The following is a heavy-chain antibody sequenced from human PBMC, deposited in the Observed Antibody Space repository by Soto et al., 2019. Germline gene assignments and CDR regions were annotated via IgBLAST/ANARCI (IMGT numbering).Heavy chain of an antibody. J-gene: IGHJ4*02. Sequence: QVQLVESGGGVVQPGRSLRLSCAASGFTFSSYGMHWVRQAPGKGLEWVAVISYDGSKKYYADSVKGRFTISRDNSKNTLYLKMNSLRAEATAVYYCAKGGVTTSYYFDYWGQGTLVTVSS. CDR2: ISYDGSKK. V-gene: IGHV3-30*18. CDR1: GFTFSSYG. D-gene: IGHD4-17*01. CDR3: AKGGVTTSYYFDY.